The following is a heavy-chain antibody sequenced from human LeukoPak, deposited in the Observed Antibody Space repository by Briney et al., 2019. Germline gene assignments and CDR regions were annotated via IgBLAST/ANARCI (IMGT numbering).Heavy chain of an antibody. J-gene: IGHJ3*02. Sequence: PSETLSLTCTVSGGSISSSSYYWGWIRQPPGKGLEWIGSIYYSGSTYYNPSLKSRVTISVDTSKNQFSLKLSSVTAADTAVYYCARPSVVTIDAFDIWGQGTMVTVSS. CDR3: ARPSVVTIDAFDI. V-gene: IGHV4-39*01. CDR2: IYYSGST. CDR1: GGSISSSSYY. D-gene: IGHD4-23*01.